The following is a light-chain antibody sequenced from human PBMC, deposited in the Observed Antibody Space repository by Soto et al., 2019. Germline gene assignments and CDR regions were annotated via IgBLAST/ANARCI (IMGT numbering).Light chain of an antibody. V-gene: IGKV3-20*01. CDR1: QSLSGNY. CDR3: QQYGSSGT. Sequence: NVLTQSPGTLSLSPGQGATLSCRASQSLSGNYLAWYQQKPGQAPRVLIYRASIRATGISDRFSGSGSGTDFTLTISRLEPEDFAVYYCQQYGSSGTFGQGTKVDIK. J-gene: IGKJ1*01. CDR2: RAS.